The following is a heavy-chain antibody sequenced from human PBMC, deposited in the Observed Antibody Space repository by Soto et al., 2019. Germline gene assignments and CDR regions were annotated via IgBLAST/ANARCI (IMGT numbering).Heavy chain of an antibody. Sequence: QVQLQESGPGLVKPSQTLSLTCTVSGGSISSGGYYWSWIRQHPGKGLEWIGYIYYSGSTYYNPSLKSRVTISVDTSKNQFSLKLSSVTAADTAVYYCARARNPEWSLARPYYYYFDYWGQGTLVTVSS. J-gene: IGHJ4*02. V-gene: IGHV4-31*03. D-gene: IGHD6-6*01. CDR1: GGSISSGGYY. CDR3: ARARNPEWSLARPYYYYFDY. CDR2: IYYSGST.